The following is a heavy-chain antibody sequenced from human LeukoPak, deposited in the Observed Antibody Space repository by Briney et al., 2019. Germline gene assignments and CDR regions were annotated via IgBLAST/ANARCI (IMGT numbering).Heavy chain of an antibody. J-gene: IGHJ4*02. Sequence: RRSLRLSCAASGFTFSSYGMHWVRQAPGKGLEWVAVISYDGSNKYYADSVKGRFTISRDNSKNTLYLQMNSLRAEDTAVYYCAKVGIAVAGTDYWGQGTLVTVSS. CDR1: GFTFSSYG. CDR2: ISYDGSNK. CDR3: AKVGIAVAGTDY. V-gene: IGHV3-30*18. D-gene: IGHD6-19*01.